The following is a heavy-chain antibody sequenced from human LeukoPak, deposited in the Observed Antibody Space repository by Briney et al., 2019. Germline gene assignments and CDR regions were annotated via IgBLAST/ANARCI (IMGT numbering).Heavy chain of an antibody. CDR1: GGSISSGGYY. CDR2: IYYSGST. V-gene: IGHV4-31*03. J-gene: IGHJ4*02. CDR3: ARERRDGYNYIDY. Sequence: SETLSLTCTVSGGSISSGGYYWSWIRQHPGKGLEWIGYIYYSGSTYYNPSLKSRVTISVDTSKNQFSLKLSSVTAADTAVYYCARERRDGYNYIDYWGQGTLVTVSS. D-gene: IGHD5-24*01.